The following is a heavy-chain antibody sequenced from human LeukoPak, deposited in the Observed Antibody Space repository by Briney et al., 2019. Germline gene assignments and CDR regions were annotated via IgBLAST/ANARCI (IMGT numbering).Heavy chain of an antibody. D-gene: IGHD6-19*01. J-gene: IGHJ4*02. V-gene: IGHV3-23*01. Sequence: GGSLRLSCAASGFTFSNYAMSWVRQAPGKGLEWVSTINDRGIATYYADSVKGRFTISRDNSKNTLSLQVSSLRAEDTAVYYCARESRQWLVLGGVDYWGQGTLVTVSS. CDR1: GFTFSNYA. CDR2: INDRGIAT. CDR3: ARESRQWLVLGGVDY.